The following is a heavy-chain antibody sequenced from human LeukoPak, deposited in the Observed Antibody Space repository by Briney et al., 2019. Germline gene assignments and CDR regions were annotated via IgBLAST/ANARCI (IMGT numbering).Heavy chain of an antibody. J-gene: IGHJ4*02. CDR3: AKDYSGNSYYFDY. V-gene: IGHV3-30*18. CDR2: ISYDGSNK. Sequence: GRSLRLSCAASGFTFSSYGMHWVRQAPGKGLEWVAVISYDGSNKYYADSVKGRFTISRDNSKNTLYLQMNSLRAEDTAVYYCAKDYSGNSYYFDYWGQGTLVTVSS. D-gene: IGHD4-23*01. CDR1: GFTFSSYG.